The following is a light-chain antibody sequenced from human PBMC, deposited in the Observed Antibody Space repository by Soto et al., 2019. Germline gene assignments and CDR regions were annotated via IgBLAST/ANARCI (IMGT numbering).Light chain of an antibody. CDR3: QQYHAYWT. CDR1: QSIGSW. Sequence: DIQMTQSPSTLSASVEDRVTITCRASQSIGSWLAWYQQKPGKAPKLLIYKASGLQSGVPSRFSGSGSGTEFSLTISSLQPDDFATYYCQQYHAYWTFGQGTRWIS. CDR2: KAS. J-gene: IGKJ1*01. V-gene: IGKV1-5*03.